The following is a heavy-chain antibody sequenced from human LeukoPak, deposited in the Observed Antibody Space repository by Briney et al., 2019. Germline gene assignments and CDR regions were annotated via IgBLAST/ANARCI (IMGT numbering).Heavy chain of an antibody. CDR2: ISGSNDNT. J-gene: IGHJ4*02. Sequence: GGSLRLSCAASGFTFSSYAMSWVRQAPGRGLEWVSSISGSNDNTYYADSVKDGFTISRDNSKNTLSLQINSMRAEDTAVYYCAKGRGTTVTSAANYGGQGTLVTVSS. D-gene: IGHD4-17*01. CDR3: AKGRGTTVTSAANY. V-gene: IGHV3-23*01. CDR1: GFTFSSYA.